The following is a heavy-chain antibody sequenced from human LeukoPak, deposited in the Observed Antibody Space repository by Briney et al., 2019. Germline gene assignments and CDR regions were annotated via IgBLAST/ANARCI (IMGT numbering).Heavy chain of an antibody. J-gene: IGHJ3*02. Sequence: SSGTLSLTCTVSGGSISSYYWSWIRQPPGKGLEWIGYIYYSGSTNYNPSLKSRVTISVDTSKNQFSLKLSSVTAADTAVYYCARRLTYYYDSSGYAFDIWGQGTMVTVSS. D-gene: IGHD3-22*01. V-gene: IGHV4-59*01. CDR3: ARRLTYYYDSSGYAFDI. CDR2: IYYSGST. CDR1: GGSISSYY.